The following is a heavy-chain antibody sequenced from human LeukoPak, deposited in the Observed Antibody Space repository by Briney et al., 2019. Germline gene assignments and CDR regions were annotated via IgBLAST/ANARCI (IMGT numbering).Heavy chain of an antibody. CDR1: GFTFSSYE. D-gene: IGHD6-19*01. V-gene: IGHV3-48*03. CDR2: ISSSGSTI. J-gene: IGHJ5*02. Sequence: PGGSLRLSCAASGFTFSSYEMNWVRQAPGKGLEWVSYISSSGSTIYYADSVRGRFTISRDNSKSTLSLQMNSLRAEDTAVYYCARLLEGGWYQNRFDPWGQGTLVTVSS. CDR3: ARLLEGGWYQNRFDP.